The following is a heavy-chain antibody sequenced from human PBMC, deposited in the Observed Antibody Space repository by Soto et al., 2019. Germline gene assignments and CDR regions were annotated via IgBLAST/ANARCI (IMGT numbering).Heavy chain of an antibody. Sequence: QVQLVESGGGVVQPGRSLRLSCAAPGFTFSSYGMHWVRQAPGKGLEWVAVIWYDGSNKYYADSVKGRFTISRDNSKNTLYLQMNSLRAEDTAVYYCARDRYGDYVEYFQHWGQGTLVTVSS. CDR1: GFTFSSYG. CDR2: IWYDGSNK. J-gene: IGHJ1*01. V-gene: IGHV3-33*01. CDR3: ARDRYGDYVEYFQH. D-gene: IGHD4-17*01.